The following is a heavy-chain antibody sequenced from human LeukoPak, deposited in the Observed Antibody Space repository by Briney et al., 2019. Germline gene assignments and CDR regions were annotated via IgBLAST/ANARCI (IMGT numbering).Heavy chain of an antibody. J-gene: IGHJ4*02. D-gene: IGHD6-6*01. V-gene: IGHV3-73*01. CDR2: IRSKANSYAT. CDR3: TRLGEYTSSSGNY. Sequence: GGSLRLSCAASGFTFSGSAIHWVRQASGRGLEWVGRIRSKANSYATAYAASVRGRFAISRDDSKNTAYLQMNSLKIEDTAVYYCTRLGEYTSSSGNYWGQGTLVTVSS. CDR1: GFTFSGSA.